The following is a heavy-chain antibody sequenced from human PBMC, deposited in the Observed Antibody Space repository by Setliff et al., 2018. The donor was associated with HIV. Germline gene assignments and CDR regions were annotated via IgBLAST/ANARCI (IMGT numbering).Heavy chain of an antibody. CDR3: AREQLGFGPPRGMDV. V-gene: IGHV1-3*01. CDR2: INAGNGNT. CDR1: GYTFTSHS. J-gene: IGHJ6*02. D-gene: IGHD6-13*01. Sequence: ASVKVSCKASGYTFTSHSIHWVRQAPGQGLEWMGWINAGNGNTKYSQKFQGRVTITRDTSASTAYMELSSLRSEDTAVYYCAREQLGFGPPRGMDVWGQGTTVTVSS.